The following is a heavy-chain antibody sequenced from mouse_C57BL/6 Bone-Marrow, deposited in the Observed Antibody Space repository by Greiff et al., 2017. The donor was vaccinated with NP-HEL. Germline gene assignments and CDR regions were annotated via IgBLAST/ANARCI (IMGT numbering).Heavy chain of an antibody. V-gene: IGHV5-6*01. D-gene: IGHD1-1*01. CDR3: ARRHYYGSSYFWFAY. J-gene: IGHJ3*01. CDR1: GFTFSSYG. CDR2: ISSGGSYT. Sequence: EVQRVESGGDLVKPGGSLKLSCAASGFTFSSYGMSWVRQTPDKRLEWVATISSGGSYTYYPDSVKGRFTISRDNAKNTLYLQMSSLKSEDTAMYYCARRHYYGSSYFWFAYWGQGTLVTVSA.